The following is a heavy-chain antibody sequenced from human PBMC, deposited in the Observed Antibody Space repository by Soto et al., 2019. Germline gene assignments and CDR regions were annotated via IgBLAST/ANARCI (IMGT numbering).Heavy chain of an antibody. V-gene: IGHV3-23*01. CDR3: ARDKAELLGHDYYYYGMDV. CDR2: IRDDGGHK. J-gene: IGHJ6*02. Sequence: GGSLRLSCGASGFTFSNYAMIWVRQAPGKGLEWVSAIRDDGGHKYYADSVKGRFTISRDNSKNTLYLQMNSLRAEDTAVYYCARDKAELLGHDYYYYGMDVWGQGTTVTVSS. D-gene: IGHD1-26*01. CDR1: GFTFSNYA.